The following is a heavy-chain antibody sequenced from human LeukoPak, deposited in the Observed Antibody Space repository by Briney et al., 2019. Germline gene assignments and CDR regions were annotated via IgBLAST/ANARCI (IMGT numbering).Heavy chain of an antibody. Sequence: PSETLSLTCTVPGGSISSYYWSRIRQPPGKGLEWIGYIYTSGSTNYNPSLKSRVTISVDTSKNQFSLKLSSVTAADTAVYYCAGTYSGSYPAFDYWGQGTLVTVSS. V-gene: IGHV4-4*09. CDR3: AGTYSGSYPAFDY. J-gene: IGHJ4*02. CDR2: IYTSGST. CDR1: GGSISSYY. D-gene: IGHD1-26*01.